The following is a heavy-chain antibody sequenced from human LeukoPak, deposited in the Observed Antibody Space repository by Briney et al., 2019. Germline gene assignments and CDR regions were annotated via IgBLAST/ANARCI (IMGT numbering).Heavy chain of an antibody. CDR3: ARGRGLYYFDY. CDR2: IYYSGST. CDR1: GGSISSYY. Sequence: SETLSLTCTVSGGSISSYYWSWIRQPPGKGLEWMGYIYYSGSTNYNPSLKRRVPISVDTSKNQFSLKLSSVTAADTAVYYCARGRGLYYFDYWGQGTLVTVSS. J-gene: IGHJ4*02. V-gene: IGHV4-59*01. D-gene: IGHD1-26*01.